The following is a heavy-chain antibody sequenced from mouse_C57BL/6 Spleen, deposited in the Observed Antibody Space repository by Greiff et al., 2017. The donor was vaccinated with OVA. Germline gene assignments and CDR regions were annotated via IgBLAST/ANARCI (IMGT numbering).Heavy chain of an antibody. CDR2: INPGNSDT. V-gene: IGHV1-5*01. CDR3: TRRDYGSSPGWFAY. J-gene: IGHJ3*01. CDR1: GYTFTSYW. D-gene: IGHD1-1*01. Sequence: VQLQQSGTVLARPGASVKMSCKTSGYTFTSYWMHWVKQRPGQGLEWIGAINPGNSDTSYNQKFKGKAKLTAVTSASTAYMELSSLTNEDSAVYYCTRRDYGSSPGWFAYWGQGTLVTVSA.